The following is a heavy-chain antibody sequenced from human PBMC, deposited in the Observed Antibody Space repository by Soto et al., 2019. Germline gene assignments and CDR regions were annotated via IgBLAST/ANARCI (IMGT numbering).Heavy chain of an antibody. V-gene: IGHV1-69*13. CDR2: IIPIFGTA. J-gene: IGHJ6*02. CDR3: ATYSGSYYYYGMDV. D-gene: IGHD1-26*01. Sequence: SVKVSCNASGGTFSSYAISWVRQAPGQGLEWMGGIIPIFGTANYAQKFQGRVTITADESTSTAYMELSSLRSEGTAVYYCATYSGSYYYYGMDVWGQGTTVTVSS. CDR1: GGTFSSYA.